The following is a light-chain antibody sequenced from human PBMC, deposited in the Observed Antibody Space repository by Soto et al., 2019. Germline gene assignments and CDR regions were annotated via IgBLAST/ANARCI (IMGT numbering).Light chain of an antibody. CDR2: EVS. CDR3: SSYTTSGTPV. Sequence: QSALTQPASVSGSPGQSITISCTGTSSDVGGYNYLSWYQQNPGKAPKVMIYEVSNRPSGVSNRFSGSKSGNTASLTISGLQAEDEADYYCSSYTTSGTPVFGGGTKLTDL. V-gene: IGLV2-14*01. J-gene: IGLJ3*02. CDR1: SSDVGGYNY.